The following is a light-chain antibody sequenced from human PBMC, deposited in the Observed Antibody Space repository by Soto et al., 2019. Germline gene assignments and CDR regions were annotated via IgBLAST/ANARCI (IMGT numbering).Light chain of an antibody. V-gene: IGLV2-14*03. CDR3: SSYTSSNTVT. CDR2: DVS. CDR1: SSDVGAYNY. J-gene: IGLJ2*01. Sequence: QSALTQPASVSGSPGQSITISCTGTSSDVGAYNYVSWYQQHSDKAPKLMIYDVSNRPSGVSNRFSGSKSGNTASLTISGLQPEDEADYYCSSYTSSNTVTFGGGTKLTVL.